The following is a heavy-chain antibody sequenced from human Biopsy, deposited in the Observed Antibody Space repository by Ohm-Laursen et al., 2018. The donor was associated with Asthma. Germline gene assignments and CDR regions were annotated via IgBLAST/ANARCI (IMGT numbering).Heavy chain of an antibody. D-gene: IGHD3-9*01. Sequence: ASVKVSCKVSGYNFISFAIHWVRQAPGQRLEWLGWVNTGNGDTKYSQKFQGRVTITRDTSASTAYMELRSLRSEDTATYYCARTYYDFLTGQVKDVFGVWGQGTMVTVSS. CDR1: GYNFISFA. J-gene: IGHJ3*01. CDR3: ARTYYDFLTGQVKDVFGV. V-gene: IGHV1-3*04. CDR2: VNTGNGDT.